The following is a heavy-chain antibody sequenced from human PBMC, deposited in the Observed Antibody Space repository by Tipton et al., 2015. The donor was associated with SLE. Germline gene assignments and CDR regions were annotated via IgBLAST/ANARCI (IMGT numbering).Heavy chain of an antibody. CDR1: GGSIRSGDYY. CDR2: IHDSGAT. J-gene: IGHJ4*02. Sequence: LRLSCTVSGGSIRSGDYYWSWIRQHPGKGLEWIGYIHDSGATFYNPSLRSRSAISVDTSQNQFSLRLTSVTAADTAVYYCARHLGASFDFWGQGILVTVSS. CDR3: ARHLGASFDF. V-gene: IGHV4-31*03.